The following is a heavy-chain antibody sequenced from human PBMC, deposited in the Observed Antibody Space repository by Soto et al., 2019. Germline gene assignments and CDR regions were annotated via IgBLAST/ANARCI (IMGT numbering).Heavy chain of an antibody. Sequence: PSETLSLTCIVSGGSLSGYYWSWMRQPPGKGLEWIGYIYYSGNTKYNPSLKSRVTMSVDTPKNHLSLKLSSVTAADTAVYYCARDYDSSGDYWGQGTLVTGSS. D-gene: IGHD3-22*01. J-gene: IGHJ4*02. CDR3: ARDYDSSGDY. CDR1: GGSLSGYY. V-gene: IGHV4-59*08. CDR2: IYYSGNT.